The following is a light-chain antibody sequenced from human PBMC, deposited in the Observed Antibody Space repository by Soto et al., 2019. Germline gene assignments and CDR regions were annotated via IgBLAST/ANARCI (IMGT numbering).Light chain of an antibody. CDR1: QNINDW. CDR3: QQYKSYSA. Sequence: DIQMTQSPSTLSASVGDRVIITCRASQNINDWLAWYQQKPGKAPKILISDASTLETGVPSRFSGSGSGTEFTLTISSLQPDDFATYYCQQYKSYSAFGQGTKLEIK. J-gene: IGKJ2*01. V-gene: IGKV1-5*01. CDR2: DAS.